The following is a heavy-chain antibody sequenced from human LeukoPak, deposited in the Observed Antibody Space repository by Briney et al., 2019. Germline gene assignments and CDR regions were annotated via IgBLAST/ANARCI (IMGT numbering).Heavy chain of an antibody. D-gene: IGHD3-22*01. CDR1: GFTFSSYW. V-gene: IGHV3-74*01. Sequence: PGGSLRLSCAASGFTFSSYWMHWVRQAPGKGLVWVSRINSDGSSTSYADSVKGRFTISRDNAKNTLYLQMNSLRAEDTAVYYCAREGTMIVAGIDAFDIWGQGTMVTVSS. CDR3: AREGTMIVAGIDAFDI. J-gene: IGHJ3*02. CDR2: INSDGSST.